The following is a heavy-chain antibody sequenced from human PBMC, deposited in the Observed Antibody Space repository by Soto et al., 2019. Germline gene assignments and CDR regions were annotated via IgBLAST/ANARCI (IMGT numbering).Heavy chain of an antibody. CDR3: ARIQRISMIVVSKPYFDY. CDR1: GFSLSNPRMS. CDR2: IFSNDEK. V-gene: IGHV2-26*01. J-gene: IGHJ4*02. Sequence: SGPTLVNPTETLTLTCTVSGFSLSNPRMSVSWIRQPPGKALEWLAHIFSNDEKSYSTSLKSRLTISRDTSKSQVVLTMTNMDPVDTATYYCARIQRISMIVVSKPYFDYWGQGALVTVSS. D-gene: IGHD3-22*01.